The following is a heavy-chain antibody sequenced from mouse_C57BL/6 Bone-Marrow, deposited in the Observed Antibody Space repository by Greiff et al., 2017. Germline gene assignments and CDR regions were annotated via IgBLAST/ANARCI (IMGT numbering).Heavy chain of an antibody. D-gene: IGHD1-1*01. CDR2: IHPNSGST. CDR3: ARSYYYGRRGWFAY. V-gene: IGHV1-64*01. J-gene: IGHJ3*01. Sequence: VQLKQPGAELVKPGASVKLSCKASGYTFTSYWMHWVKQRPGQGLEWIGMIHPNSGSTNYNEKFKNKATLTVDKSSSTAYMQLSSLTSEDSAVYYCARSYYYGRRGWFAYWGQGTLVTVSA. CDR1: GYTFTSYW.